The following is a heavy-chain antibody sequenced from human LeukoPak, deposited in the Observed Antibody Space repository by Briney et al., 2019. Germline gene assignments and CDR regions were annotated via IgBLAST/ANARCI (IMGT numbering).Heavy chain of an antibody. Sequence: VGSLRLSCAASGFTFISYAMSWVRQAPGKGLEWVSAISGSGGSTYYADSVKGRFTITRDNSKNTLYLQMISLRAEDTAVDYCATHRGSGYYEPLDYWGQGTLVTVSS. J-gene: IGHJ4*02. CDR1: GFTFISYA. CDR2: ISGSGGST. CDR3: ATHRGSGYYEPLDY. D-gene: IGHD3-3*01. V-gene: IGHV3-23*01.